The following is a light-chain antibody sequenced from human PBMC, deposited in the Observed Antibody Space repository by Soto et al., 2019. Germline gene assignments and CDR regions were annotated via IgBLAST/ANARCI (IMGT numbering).Light chain of an antibody. CDR3: HQYSYSPWT. CDR2: GAG. V-gene: IGKV1-27*01. J-gene: IGKJ1*01. CDR1: QGIHNY. Sequence: DIQMTQSPSSLSASVGDRVTITCRASQGIHNYLAWYQQRPGRSPKLLIYGAGNLQSGVPSRFSGSGSGTDFTLTVSRLEPEDFAVYYCHQYSYSPWTFGQGTKVDIK.